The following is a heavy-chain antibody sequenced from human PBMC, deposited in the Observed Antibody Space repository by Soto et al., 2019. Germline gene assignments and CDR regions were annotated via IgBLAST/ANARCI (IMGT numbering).Heavy chain of an antibody. D-gene: IGHD2-2*01. V-gene: IGHV4-34*01. CDR3: ARRGVVPAAIRRAFDI. CDR1: GGSFSGYY. CDR2: INHNGGT. J-gene: IGHJ3*02. Sequence: QVQLQQWGAGLLKPSETLSLTCAVYGGSFSGYYWSWVRQPPGKGLEWIGEINHNGGTNYNPSLKRRVTISVDTSKSHFSLKLSSVTAADTSVYYCARRGVVPAAIRRAFDIWGQGTMVTVSS.